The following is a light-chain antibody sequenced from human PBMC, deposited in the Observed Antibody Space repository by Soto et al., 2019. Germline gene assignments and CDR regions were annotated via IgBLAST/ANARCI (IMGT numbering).Light chain of an antibody. CDR2: DVS. V-gene: IGKV1-5*01. Sequence: DIQITQSPSTLSASVGDRVTITCRASQTISNWLAWYQQKPGKAPKLLIYDVSSLESGVPSRLSGSGSGTEFTLPIRSLQPDDFATYYCQQYDNYWTFGQGTKVDIK. J-gene: IGKJ1*01. CDR3: QQYDNYWT. CDR1: QTISNW.